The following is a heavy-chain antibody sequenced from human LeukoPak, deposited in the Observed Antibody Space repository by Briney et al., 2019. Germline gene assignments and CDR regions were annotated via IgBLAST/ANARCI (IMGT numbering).Heavy chain of an antibody. V-gene: IGHV1-3*03. CDR2: INAGNGNT. Sequence: ASVKVSCKASGYTFTSYAMHWVRQAPGQRLEWMGWINAGNGNTKYSQEFQGRVTITRDTSASTAYMELSSLRSEDMAVYYCARDFAYCGGDCYVLYYFDYWGQGTLVTVSS. CDR1: GYTFTSYA. D-gene: IGHD2-21*02. J-gene: IGHJ4*02. CDR3: ARDFAYCGGDCYVLYYFDY.